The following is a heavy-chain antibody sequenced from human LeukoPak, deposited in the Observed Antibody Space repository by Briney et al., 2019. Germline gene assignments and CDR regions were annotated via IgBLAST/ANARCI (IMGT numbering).Heavy chain of an antibody. CDR3: ASSTAVTTHYFDF. D-gene: IGHD4-17*01. J-gene: IGHJ4*02. Sequence: PSFQGQVTISADKSIKTAYLQWGSLKASDTAMYYCASSTAVTTHYFDFWGQGTLVTVSS. V-gene: IGHV5-51*01.